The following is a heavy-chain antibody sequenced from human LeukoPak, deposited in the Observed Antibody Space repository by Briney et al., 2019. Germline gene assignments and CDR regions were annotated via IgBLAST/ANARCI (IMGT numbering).Heavy chain of an antibody. CDR1: GFIFTSSA. Sequence: SVKVSCKAAGFIFTSSAMQWVRQARGQRVEWIGRLVDGSGNISYAQKFQERVTITRDMSTTTAYMELSSLRSEDTAVHYCAADGSRYDAFDIWGQGTMGTGSS. V-gene: IGHV1-58*02. D-gene: IGHD3-22*01. CDR3: AADGSRYDAFDI. CDR2: LVDGSGNI. J-gene: IGHJ3*02.